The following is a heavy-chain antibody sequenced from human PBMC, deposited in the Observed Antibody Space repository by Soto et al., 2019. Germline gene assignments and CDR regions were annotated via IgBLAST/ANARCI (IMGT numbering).Heavy chain of an antibody. D-gene: IGHD6-13*01. CDR2: IKQDGSEK. Sequence: GGSLRLSCAASGFTFSSYWMSWVRQAPGKGLEWVANIKQDGSEKYYVDSVKGRFTISRDNAKNSLYLQMNSLRAEDTAVYYCARVSSSRDYYYMDVWGKGTTVTVSS. CDR1: GFTFSSYW. CDR3: ARVSSSRDYYYMDV. J-gene: IGHJ6*03. V-gene: IGHV3-7*04.